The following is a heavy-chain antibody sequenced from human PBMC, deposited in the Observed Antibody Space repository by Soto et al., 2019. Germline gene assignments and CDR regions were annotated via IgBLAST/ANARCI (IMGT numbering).Heavy chain of an antibody. CDR2: ISGYNGDT. CDR1: GYSFTTYG. CDR3: AKNGHPPYYYYGMDV. J-gene: IGHJ6*02. V-gene: IGHV1-18*01. D-gene: IGHD2-8*01. Sequence: QGLLVQSGAEVKQPGASVKVSCKASGYSFTTYGISWVRQAPGQGLEWMGWISGYNGDTNNAQKFQDRVTMTIASSTTTAYLELRSLTSDDTAVYYCAKNGHPPYYYYGMDVWGQGTTVTVSS.